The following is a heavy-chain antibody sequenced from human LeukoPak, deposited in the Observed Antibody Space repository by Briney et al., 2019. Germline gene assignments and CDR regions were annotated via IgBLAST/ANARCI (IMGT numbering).Heavy chain of an antibody. D-gene: IGHD2-2*01. CDR2: ISYDGSNK. J-gene: IGHJ5*02. V-gene: IGHV3-30-3*01. CDR3: ASLGGIVVVPAAIWDWFDP. Sequence: GGSLRLSCAASGFTFSSYAMHWVRQAPGKGLEWVAVISYDGSNKYYAGSVKGRFTISRDNSKDTLYLQMNSLRAEDTAVYYCASLGGIVVVPAAIWDWFDPWGQGTLVTVSS. CDR1: GFTFSSYA.